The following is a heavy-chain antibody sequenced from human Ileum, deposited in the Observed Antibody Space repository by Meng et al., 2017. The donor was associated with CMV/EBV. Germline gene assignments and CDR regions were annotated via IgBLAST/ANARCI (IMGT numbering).Heavy chain of an antibody. Sequence: CAASGFTFSIAWMTWVRQAPGKGLEWVGRIKSKSDGGTADYAAPVKGRFTISRDDSKNTLYLQMNSLKTEDTAVYYRTTDSPVRRSSPWGQGTLVTVSS. CDR3: TTDSPVRRSSP. CDR1: GFTFSIAW. CDR2: IKSKSDGGTA. D-gene: IGHD2-2*01. J-gene: IGHJ5*02. V-gene: IGHV3-15*01.